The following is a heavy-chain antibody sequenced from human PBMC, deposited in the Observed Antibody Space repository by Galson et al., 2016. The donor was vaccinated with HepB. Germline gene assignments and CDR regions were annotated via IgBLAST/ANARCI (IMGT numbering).Heavy chain of an antibody. CDR1: GFTRSSYN. D-gene: IGHD1-1*01. CDR3: SRGLRSERGTTPHDS. Sequence: SLRLSCAASGFTRSSYNMNWVRQAPGKGLEWVSSMTRTNYRYYADSVRGRFTISRDNAKNSLYLQTNSLSAEATAVDYGSRGLRSERGTTPHDSWGQGTPVTDAS. V-gene: IGHV3-21*01. J-gene: IGHJ4*02. CDR2: MTRTNYR.